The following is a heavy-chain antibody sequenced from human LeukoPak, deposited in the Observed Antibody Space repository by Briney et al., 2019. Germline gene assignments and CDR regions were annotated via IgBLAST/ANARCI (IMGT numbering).Heavy chain of an antibody. CDR3: ARDHGSGSSDY. V-gene: IGHV3-7*04. Sequence: GGSLRLSCAASGFTFSSYWMSWVRQAPGKGLEWVANIKQDGSEKYYVDSVKGRFTISRDNATNSLYLQMNSLRAEDTAVYYCARDHGSGSSDYWGQGTLVTVST. CDR2: IKQDGSEK. D-gene: IGHD3-10*01. CDR1: GFTFSSYW. J-gene: IGHJ4*02.